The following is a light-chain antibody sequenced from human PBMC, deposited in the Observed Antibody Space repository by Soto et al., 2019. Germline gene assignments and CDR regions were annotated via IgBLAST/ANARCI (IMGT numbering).Light chain of an antibody. CDR1: EDITNY. V-gene: IGKV1-33*01. CDR3: QQYDYMPYT. Sequence: DIQMTQSPSSLSASVGDRITITCQASEDITNYLHWYQQKPGKAPKLLIYDASNLETGVPSRFSGSGSGTDFSFTISCLQAEDIATYYCQQYDYMPYTFGQGTKLEMK. J-gene: IGKJ2*01. CDR2: DAS.